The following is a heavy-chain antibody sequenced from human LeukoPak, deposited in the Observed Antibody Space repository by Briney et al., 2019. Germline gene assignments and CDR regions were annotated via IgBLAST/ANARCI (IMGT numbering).Heavy chain of an antibody. D-gene: IGHD7-27*01. CDR2: ISSSGSAT. J-gene: IGHJ3*02. V-gene: IGHV3-48*03. CDR1: GFTFSTYE. CDR3: ARIRESLGLGAFDI. Sequence: GGSLRLSCAASGFTFSTYEMSWVRQAPGKGLEWVSCISSSGSATLYADSVKGRFTISRDNAKNTLYLQMNSLRAEDSALYYCARIRESLGLGAFDIWGQGTMVTVSS.